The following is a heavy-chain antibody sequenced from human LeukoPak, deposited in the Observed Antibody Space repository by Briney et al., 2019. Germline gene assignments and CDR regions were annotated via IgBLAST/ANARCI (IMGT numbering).Heavy chain of an antibody. CDR1: GFTFSSYS. J-gene: IGHJ4*02. V-gene: IGHV3-21*01. Sequence: GGSLRLSCAASGFTFSSYSMNWVRQAPGKGLEWVSSISSSSSYIYYADPVKGRFTISRDNAKNSLYLQMNSLRAEDTAVYYCARSGGDCYDYWGQGTQVTVSS. D-gene: IGHD2-15*01. CDR2: ISSSSSYI. CDR3: ARSGGDCYDY.